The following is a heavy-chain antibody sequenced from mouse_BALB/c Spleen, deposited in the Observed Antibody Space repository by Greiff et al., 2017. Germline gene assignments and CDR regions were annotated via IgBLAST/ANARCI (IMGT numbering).Heavy chain of an antibody. J-gene: IGHJ4*01. CDR2: ISYSGST. CDR3: ARTPLRNAMDY. CDR1: GYSITSDYA. V-gene: IGHV3-2*02. D-gene: IGHD2-12*01. Sequence: EVQLQQSGPGLVKPSQSLSLTCTVTGYSITSDYAWNWIRQFPGNKLEWMGYISYSGSTSYNPSLKSRISITRDTSKNQFFLQLNSVTTEDTATYYCARTPLRNAMDYWGQGTSVTVSS.